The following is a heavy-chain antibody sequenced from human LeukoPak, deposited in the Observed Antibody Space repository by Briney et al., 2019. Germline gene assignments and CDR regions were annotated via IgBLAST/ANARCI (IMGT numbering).Heavy chain of an antibody. CDR2: IYADGKT. V-gene: IGHV3-53*01. D-gene: IGHD5-12*01. CDR3: AKVAYDWYYYYYMDV. Sequence: GGSLRLSCAASGFTLSTYYMSWVRQAPGKGLEWVSVIYADGKTYYADSVKGRFTISRDNSKNTLYLQMNSLRAEDTAVYYCAKVAYDWYYYYYMDVWGKGTTVTVSS. J-gene: IGHJ6*03. CDR1: GFTLSTYY.